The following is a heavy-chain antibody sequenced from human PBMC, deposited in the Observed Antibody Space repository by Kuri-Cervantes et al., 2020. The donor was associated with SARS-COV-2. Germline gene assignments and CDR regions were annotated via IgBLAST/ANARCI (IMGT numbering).Heavy chain of an antibody. V-gene: IGHV1-69*06. CDR3: ARGTYYDFWSGYSNAFDI. J-gene: IGHJ3*02. CDR2: IIPIFGTA. CDR1: GGTFSSYA. D-gene: IGHD3-3*01. Sequence: SVKVSCKASGGTFSSYAISWVRQAPGQGLEWMGGIIPIFGTANYAQKFQGRVTITADKSTSTAYMELSSLRSEDTAVYYCARGTYYDFWSGYSNAFDIWGQGTMVTVSS.